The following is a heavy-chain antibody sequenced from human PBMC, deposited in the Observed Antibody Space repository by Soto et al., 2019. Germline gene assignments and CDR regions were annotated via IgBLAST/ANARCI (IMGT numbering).Heavy chain of an antibody. V-gene: IGHV2-5*02. CDR1: GFSLSTSGVG. CDR3: AHSLYDYVWGTNWFDP. J-gene: IGHJ5*02. D-gene: IGHD3-16*01. Sequence: QITLKESGPTLVKPTQTLTLTCTFSGFSLSTSGVGVGWIRQPPGKALEWLALIYWDDDKRYSPSLKSRLTIXQDTYKTQVVLTMTNMDPVDTATYYCAHSLYDYVWGTNWFDPWGQGTLVTVSS. CDR2: IYWDDDK.